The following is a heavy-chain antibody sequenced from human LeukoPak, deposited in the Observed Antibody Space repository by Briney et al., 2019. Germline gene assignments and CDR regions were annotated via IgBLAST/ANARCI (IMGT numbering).Heavy chain of an antibody. CDR1: GYTFTSYY. CDR3: AARSLAGSDAFDI. V-gene: IGHV1-46*01. Sequence: ASVRVSCKASGYTFTSYYMHWVRQAPGQGLEWMGIINPSGGSTSYAQKFQERVTITRDMSTSTAYMELSSLRSDDTAVYYCAARSLAGSDAFDIWGQGTMVTVSS. D-gene: IGHD3-16*01. J-gene: IGHJ3*02. CDR2: INPSGGST.